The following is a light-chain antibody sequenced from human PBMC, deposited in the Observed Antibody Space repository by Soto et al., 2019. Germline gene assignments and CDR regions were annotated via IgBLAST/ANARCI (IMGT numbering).Light chain of an antibody. CDR2: AAS. Sequence: DIQMTQSPTPLSASVGDRVTITCRASQSISNYLNWYQQKPGKAPKLLIFAASSLQSGVPSRFSGSGSGTDFTLTISSLQPEDFATYYCQQSYSTPPWTFGQGTKVDIK. CDR1: QSISNY. J-gene: IGKJ1*01. V-gene: IGKV1-39*01. CDR3: QQSYSTPPWT.